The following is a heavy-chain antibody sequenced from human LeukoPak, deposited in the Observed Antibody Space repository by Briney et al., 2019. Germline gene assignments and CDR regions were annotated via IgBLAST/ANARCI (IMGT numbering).Heavy chain of an antibody. CDR1: GGTFSNYA. CDR3: ARVNRYYYGSGSYYSPLDY. Sequence: ASVKVSCKTSGGTFSNYAISWVRQAPGQGLEWMGGIIPIFGTANYAQRFQGRVTITADESTSTAYMELTSLRSEDTAVYYCARVNRYYYGSGSYYSPLDYWGQGTLVTVSS. D-gene: IGHD3-10*01. J-gene: IGHJ4*02. CDR2: IIPIFGTA. V-gene: IGHV1-69*01.